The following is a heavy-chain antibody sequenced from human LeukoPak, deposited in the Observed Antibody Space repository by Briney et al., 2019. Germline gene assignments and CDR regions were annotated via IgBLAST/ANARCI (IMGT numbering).Heavy chain of an antibody. V-gene: IGHV1-2*02. CDR2: INPNTGGT. CDR3: ARVVDILTGHDTALDY. D-gene: IGHD3-9*01. CDR1: GYTFSGYY. J-gene: IGHJ4*02. Sequence: GASVKVSCKASGYTFSGYYIHWVRQAPGQGLEWMGWINPNTGGTNFAQNFQGRVTMTTVTSISTAYMELSRLRSDDTAVYYRARVVDILTGHDTALDYWGQGTLVTVSS.